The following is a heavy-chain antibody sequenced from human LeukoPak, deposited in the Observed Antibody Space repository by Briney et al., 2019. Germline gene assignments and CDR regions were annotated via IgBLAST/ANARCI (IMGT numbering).Heavy chain of an antibody. D-gene: IGHD3-3*01. Sequence: EPSETLSLTCTVSGGSISSYYWSWIRQPPGKGLEWIGYIYYSGSTNYNPSLKSRVTISVDTSKNQFSLKLGSVTAADTAVYYCARDLQYYDFWSGYSDAFDIWGQGTMVTVSS. J-gene: IGHJ3*02. CDR1: GGSISSYY. CDR3: ARDLQYYDFWSGYSDAFDI. V-gene: IGHV4-59*01. CDR2: IYYSGST.